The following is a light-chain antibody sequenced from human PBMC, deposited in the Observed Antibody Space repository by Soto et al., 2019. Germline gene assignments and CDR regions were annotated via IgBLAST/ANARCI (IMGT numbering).Light chain of an antibody. CDR2: GAS. V-gene: IGKV3D-20*02. CDR3: QQRSNWPRT. CDR1: QTITSGY. J-gene: IGKJ1*01. Sequence: EIVLTQSPGTLSLSPGKRVTLSCRASQTITSGYLAWYQQKPGQAPRLLIYGASSRATGIPDRFSGSGSGTDFTLTISRLEPEDFAVYYCQQRSNWPRTFGQGTKVDIK.